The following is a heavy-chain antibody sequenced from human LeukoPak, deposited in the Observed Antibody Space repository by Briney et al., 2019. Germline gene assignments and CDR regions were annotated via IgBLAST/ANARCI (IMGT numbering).Heavy chain of an antibody. J-gene: IGHJ4*02. CDR3: AKDCSGGSCYDY. D-gene: IGHD2-15*01. V-gene: IGHV3-33*06. Sequence: GGSLRLSCAASGFTFNSYGMHWVRRAPGKGLEGVGILWFDGSDKYYADSVKGRFTISRDNSKNTLYLQMNSLRAEDTAVYFCAKDCSGGSCYDYWGQGALVTVSS. CDR1: GFTFNSYG. CDR2: LWFDGSDK.